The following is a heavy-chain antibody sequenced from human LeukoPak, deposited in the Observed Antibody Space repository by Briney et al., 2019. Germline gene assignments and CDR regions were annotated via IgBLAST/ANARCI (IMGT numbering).Heavy chain of an antibody. Sequence: GASVKVSCKASGGTFSSYAISWVRQAPGQGLEWMGGIIPIFGTANYAQKFQGRVTITTDESTSTAYMELSSLRSEDTAVYYCASGFLRPRRNYYYYYMDIWGKGTTVTVSS. V-gene: IGHV1-69*05. CDR2: IIPIFGTA. CDR1: GGTFSSYA. CDR3: ASGFLRPRRNYYYYYMDI. J-gene: IGHJ6*03. D-gene: IGHD3-10*01.